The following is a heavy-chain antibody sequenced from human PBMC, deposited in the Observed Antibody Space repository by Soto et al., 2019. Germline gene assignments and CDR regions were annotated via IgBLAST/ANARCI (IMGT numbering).Heavy chain of an antibody. CDR2: ISANNGLT. J-gene: IGHJ4*02. CDR3: ARDAEYTNQIFEY. D-gene: IGHD2-8*01. CDR1: GYMFSNYG. V-gene: IGHV1-18*01. Sequence: ASVKVSCKTSGYMFSNYGVAWVRQAPGQGLEWLAWISANNGLTHFAQNVQGRIIVTTDTLTTTAYMELRSLTSDDTAVYYCARDAEYTNQIFEYWGQGTQVTVSS.